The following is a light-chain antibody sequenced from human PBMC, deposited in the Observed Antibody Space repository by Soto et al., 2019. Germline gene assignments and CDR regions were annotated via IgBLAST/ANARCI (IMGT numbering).Light chain of an antibody. CDR1: CSDVGGYNY. Sequence: QSALTQPASVSGSPGQSITISCTGTCSDVGGYNYVSWYQQHPGKAPKLMIYHVSNRPSGVSNRFSGSKSGNTASLTISGLQAEDEADYYCCSYTSSSTLYVFGTGTKLTVL. CDR3: CSYTSSSTLYV. V-gene: IGLV2-14*01. CDR2: HVS. J-gene: IGLJ1*01.